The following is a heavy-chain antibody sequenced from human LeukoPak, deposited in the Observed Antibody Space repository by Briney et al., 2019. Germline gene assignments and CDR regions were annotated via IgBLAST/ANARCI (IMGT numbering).Heavy chain of an antibody. D-gene: IGHD4-17*01. V-gene: IGHV3-23*01. CDR1: GFSFSAYA. Sequence: GGSLRLSCTASGFSFSAYAMMWVRQAPGKRPEWVSAIRGSGVNTYYADSVKGRFTISRDNSKYTLFLQMNSLRAEDTAVYYCARDPNGDYIGAFDMWGPGTMVTVSS. CDR2: IRGSGVNT. CDR3: ARDPNGDYIGAFDM. J-gene: IGHJ3*02.